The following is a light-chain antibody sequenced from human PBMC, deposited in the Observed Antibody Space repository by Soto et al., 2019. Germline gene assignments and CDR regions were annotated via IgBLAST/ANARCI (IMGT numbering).Light chain of an antibody. J-gene: IGKJ2*01. V-gene: IGKV1-9*01. Sequence: IELTQSPSSLSASVGDRVTITCRASQGISSYLAWYQQKPGQAPKLLIYAASTLQSGVPSRFSGSGSGTDFTLTISSLQPEDFATYYYQQLNSNPLYTFGQGTKLEIK. CDR1: QGISSY. CDR3: QQLNSNPLYT. CDR2: AAS.